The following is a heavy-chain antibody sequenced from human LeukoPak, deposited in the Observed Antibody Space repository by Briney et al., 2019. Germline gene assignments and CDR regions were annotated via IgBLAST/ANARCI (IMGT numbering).Heavy chain of an antibody. CDR2: ISSSGSTI. V-gene: IGHV3-48*02. J-gene: IGHJ6*02. CDR3: ARGYYYGLDV. CDR1: GFPFSTYS. Sequence: PGRSLRLSCAASGFPFSTYSVNWVRRAPGKGLEWVSYISSSGSTIYYADSVKGRFTISRDNAKNSVYLQMNSLRDEDTAVYYCARGYYYGLDVWGQGTTATVSS.